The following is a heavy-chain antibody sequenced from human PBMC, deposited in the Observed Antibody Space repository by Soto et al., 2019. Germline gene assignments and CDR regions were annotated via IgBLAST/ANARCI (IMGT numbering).Heavy chain of an antibody. J-gene: IGHJ4*02. CDR3: AIRGYSYGYSFSY. V-gene: IGHV5-51*01. D-gene: IGHD5-18*01. CDR2: IFPVDSDK. CDR1: GYTFTSYW. Sequence: ESLKISCKASGYTFTSYWIPWGRQMPGKGLEWMGIIFPVDSDKTYSTSFKGKVTISDEKSITTAYVQCRRLKASDTAMYYCAIRGYSYGYSFSYWGQGTLVTVSS.